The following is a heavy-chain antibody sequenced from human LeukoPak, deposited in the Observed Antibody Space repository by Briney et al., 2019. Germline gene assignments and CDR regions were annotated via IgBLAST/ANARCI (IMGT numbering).Heavy chain of an antibody. CDR2: VFGSGAST. CDR3: AKGVSFYYDSSGYYYFDY. Sequence: PGGSLRLSCVASGFTFRSYAMSWVRQAPGKGLEWVSSVFGSGASTYYADSVKGRFTISRDNSKNTLYLQMNSLRAEDTAVYYCAKGVSFYYDSSGYYYFDYWGQGTLVTVSS. J-gene: IGHJ4*02. D-gene: IGHD3-22*01. V-gene: IGHV3-23*01. CDR1: GFTFRSYA.